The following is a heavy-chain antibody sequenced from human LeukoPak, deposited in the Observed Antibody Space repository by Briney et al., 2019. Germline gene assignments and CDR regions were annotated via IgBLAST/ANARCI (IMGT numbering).Heavy chain of an antibody. Sequence: GGSLRLSCAASGFTFSSYGMHWVRQAPGKGLEWVAVISYDGSNKYYADSVKGRFTISRDNSKNTLYLQMNSLRAEDTAVYYCARSIAADATTFGYWGQGTLVTVSS. V-gene: IGHV3-30*03. CDR2: ISYDGSNK. CDR3: ARSIAADATTFGY. J-gene: IGHJ4*02. CDR1: GFTFSSYG. D-gene: IGHD6-25*01.